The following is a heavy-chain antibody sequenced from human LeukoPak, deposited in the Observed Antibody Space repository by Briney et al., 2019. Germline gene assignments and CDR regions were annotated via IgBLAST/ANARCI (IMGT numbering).Heavy chain of an antibody. CDR1: GGSISSYH. CDR2: IYYSGST. J-gene: IGHJ4*02. D-gene: IGHD5-18*01. V-gene: IGHV4-59*08. Sequence: SETLSLTCTVSGGSISSYHWSWIRQPPGKGLEWIGYIYYSGSTNYNPSLKSRVTISVDTSKNQFSLKLSSVTAADTAVYYCARHGIQLWFPFDYWGQGTLVTVSS. CDR3: ARHGIQLWFPFDY.